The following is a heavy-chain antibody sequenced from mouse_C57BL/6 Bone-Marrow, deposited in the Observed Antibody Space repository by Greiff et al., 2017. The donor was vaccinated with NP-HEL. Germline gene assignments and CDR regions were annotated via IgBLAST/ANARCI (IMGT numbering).Heavy chain of an antibody. CDR2: IDPENGDT. CDR3: TKQLLPY. CDR1: GFNIKDDY. V-gene: IGHV14-4*01. J-gene: IGHJ2*01. D-gene: IGHD1-1*01. Sequence: VQLQQSGAELVRPGASVKLSCTASGFNIKDDYMHWVKQRPEQGLEWIGWIDPENGDTEYASKFQGKATITADTSSNTAYLQLSSRTSEDTAVYYCTKQLLPYWGQGTTLTVSS.